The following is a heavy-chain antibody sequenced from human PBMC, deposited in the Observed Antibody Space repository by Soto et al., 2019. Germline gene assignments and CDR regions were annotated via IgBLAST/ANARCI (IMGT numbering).Heavy chain of an antibody. Sequence: PETLSLTCTVSGVSVRSDGYYWTWIRQPPGKGLEWIGYIHYSGSTNYNPSLKSRVTISVDTPKNQVSLKLSSVSAADTAVYYCAYWYTSRWDNFDYCGQGTLVTVSA. CDR2: IHYSGST. J-gene: IGHJ4*02. V-gene: IGHV4-61*08. CDR1: GVSVRSDGYY. CDR3: AYWYTSRWDNFDY. D-gene: IGHD6-13*01.